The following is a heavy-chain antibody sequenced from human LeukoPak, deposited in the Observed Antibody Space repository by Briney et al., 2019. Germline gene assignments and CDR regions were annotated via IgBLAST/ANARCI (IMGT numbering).Heavy chain of an antibody. D-gene: IGHD4-17*01. V-gene: IGHV3-23*01. J-gene: IGHJ4*02. CDR1: GFTFNNNA. Sequence: PGGSLRLSCVASGFTFNNNAMTWVRQAPGKGLEWVSVISNSGGNTYYADSVKGRFTISGDNSKSTLFLQMNSLRAEDTAVYYCAKDIYGDYGGFDYWGQGTLVTVFS. CDR2: ISNSGGNT. CDR3: AKDIYGDYGGFDY.